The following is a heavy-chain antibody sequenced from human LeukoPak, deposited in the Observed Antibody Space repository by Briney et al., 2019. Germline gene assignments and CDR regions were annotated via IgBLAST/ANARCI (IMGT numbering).Heavy chain of an antibody. V-gene: IGHV1-2*02. J-gene: IGHJ5*02. Sequence: GASVKVSCKASEYTFTACYVHWVRQAPGQGLEWMGWINPNSGDTNFAQNFQGRVTMTRDTSISTVYMELSRLRSDDTAVYYCARVGQWLVENDWFDPWGQGTLVTVSS. CDR1: EYTFTACY. CDR3: ARVGQWLVENDWFDP. D-gene: IGHD6-19*01. CDR2: INPNSGDT.